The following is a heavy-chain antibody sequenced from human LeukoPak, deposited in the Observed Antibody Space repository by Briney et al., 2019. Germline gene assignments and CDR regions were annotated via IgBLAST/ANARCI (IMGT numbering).Heavy chain of an antibody. J-gene: IGHJ6*02. Sequence: SETLPLTCTVSGGSISSSSYYWGWIRQPPGKGLEWIGSIYYSGITYYNPSLKSRVTISVDTSRNQFSLKLGSGTAADTAVYYCAREYSSEGYYYGMDVWGQGTTVTVSS. CDR2: IYYSGIT. CDR1: GGSISSSSYY. CDR3: AREYSSEGYYYGMDV. V-gene: IGHV4-39*02. D-gene: IGHD6-19*01.